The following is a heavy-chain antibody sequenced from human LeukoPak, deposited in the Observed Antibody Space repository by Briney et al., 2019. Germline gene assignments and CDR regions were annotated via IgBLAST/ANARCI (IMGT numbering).Heavy chain of an antibody. Sequence: GGSLRLSCAASGFTFSSYSMNWVRQAPGKGLEWVSSISSSSSYIYYADSVKGRFTISRDNAKNSLYLQMNSLRAEDTAVYYCARCLKGGYGYPPGYWGQGTLVTVSS. D-gene: IGHD5-18*01. CDR3: ARCLKGGYGYPPGY. J-gene: IGHJ4*02. V-gene: IGHV3-21*01. CDR1: GFTFSSYS. CDR2: ISSSSSYI.